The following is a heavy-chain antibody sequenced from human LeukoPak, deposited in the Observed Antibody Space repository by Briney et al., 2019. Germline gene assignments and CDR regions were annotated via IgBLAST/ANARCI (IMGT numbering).Heavy chain of an antibody. CDR2: ISAYNGNT. CDR3: ARGPPGYCSGGSCHLRDY. D-gene: IGHD2-15*01. J-gene: IGHJ4*02. CDR1: GYTFTSYG. V-gene: IGHV1-18*01. Sequence: ASVKVSCKASGYTFTSYGISWVRQAPGQGLEWMGWISAYNGNTNYAQKFQGRVTMTRNTSISTAYMELSSLRSEDTAVYYCARGPPGYCSGGSCHLRDYWGQGTLVTVSS.